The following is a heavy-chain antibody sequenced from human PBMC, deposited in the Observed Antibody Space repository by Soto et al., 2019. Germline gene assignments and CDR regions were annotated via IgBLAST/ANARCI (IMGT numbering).Heavy chain of an antibody. CDR2: ISYDGSNK. Sequence: QVQLVESGGGVVQPGRSLRLSCGASGFTFSSYAMHWVRQAPGKGLEWVAVISYDGSNKYYADSVKGRFTISRDNSKNTLYLQMNSLRAEDTAVYYCASVATPYYYYYGMDVWGQGTTVTVSS. V-gene: IGHV3-30-3*01. J-gene: IGHJ6*02. CDR1: GFTFSSYA. D-gene: IGHD1-26*01. CDR3: ASVATPYYYYYGMDV.